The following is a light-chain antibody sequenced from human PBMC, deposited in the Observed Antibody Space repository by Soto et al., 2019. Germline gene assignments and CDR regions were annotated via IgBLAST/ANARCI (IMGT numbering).Light chain of an antibody. V-gene: IGKV3-11*01. CDR3: QQRSNWPPIT. CDR2: DAS. CDR1: QSVSSY. Sequence: VVLKQSPATLSLYTGERATLSCRASQSVSSYLAWYQQKPGQAPRLLIYDASNRATGIPARFSGSGSGTDFTLTISSLEPEDFAIYYCQQRSNWPPITFGQGTLLEVK. J-gene: IGKJ5*01.